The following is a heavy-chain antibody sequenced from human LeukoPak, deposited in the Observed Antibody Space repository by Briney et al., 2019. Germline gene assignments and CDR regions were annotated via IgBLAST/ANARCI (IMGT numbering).Heavy chain of an antibody. CDR1: GFTFSSYG. CDR3: AKDMGAGIASNWLDP. V-gene: IGHV3-33*06. CDR2: IWYDGSNK. D-gene: IGHD6-13*01. Sequence: GGSLRLSCAASGFTFSSYGMHWVRQAPGKGLEWVAVIWYDGSNKYYADSVKGRFTISRDNSKNTLYLQMNSLRAEDTAVYYCAKDMGAGIASNWLDPWGQGTLVTVSS. J-gene: IGHJ5*02.